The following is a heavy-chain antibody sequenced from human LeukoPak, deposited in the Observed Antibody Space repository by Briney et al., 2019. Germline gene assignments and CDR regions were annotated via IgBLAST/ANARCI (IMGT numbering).Heavy chain of an antibody. CDR3: ATDSRPWYSYGPERVYYYYMDV. J-gene: IGHJ6*03. D-gene: IGHD5-18*01. V-gene: IGHV1-24*01. CDR1: GYTLTELS. Sequence: GASVKVSCKVSGYTLTELSMHWVRQAPGKGLEWMGGFDPEDGETIYAQKFQGRVTMTEDTSTDTAYMELSSLRSEDTAVYYCATDSRPWYSYGPERVYYYYMDVWGKGTTVTVSS. CDR2: FDPEDGET.